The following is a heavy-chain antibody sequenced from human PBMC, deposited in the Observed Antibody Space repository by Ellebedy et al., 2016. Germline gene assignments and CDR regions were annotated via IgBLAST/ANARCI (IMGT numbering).Heavy chain of an antibody. J-gene: IGHJ4*02. CDR2: IGTAGDT. CDR3: ARVRFGDTAVDY. CDR1: GFTFRSYD. V-gene: IGHV3-13*01. Sequence: GGSLRLSCAASGFTFRSYDMHWVRQATGKGLEWVSAIGTAGDTYYPGSVKGRFTISRETAKNSLYLQRNSLRAEDTAVYYCARVRFGDTAVDYWGQGTLVTVSS. D-gene: IGHD5-18*01.